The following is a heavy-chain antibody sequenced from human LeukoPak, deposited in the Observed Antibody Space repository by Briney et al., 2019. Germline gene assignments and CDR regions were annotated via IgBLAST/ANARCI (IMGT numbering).Heavy chain of an antibody. J-gene: IGHJ4*02. CDR1: GFTFSSYA. CDR2: ISSIGGST. Sequence: GGSLRLSCSASGFTFSSYAMHWVRQAPGKGLEYVSAISSIGGSTYYADSVKGRLTISRDNSKNTLYLQMSALRAEDTAVYYCVKENSENYYGGGDYWGQGTLVTVSS. D-gene: IGHD1-26*01. CDR3: VKENSENYYGGGDY. V-gene: IGHV3-64D*06.